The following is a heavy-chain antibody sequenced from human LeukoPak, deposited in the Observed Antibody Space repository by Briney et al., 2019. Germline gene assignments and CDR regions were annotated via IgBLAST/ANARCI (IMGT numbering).Heavy chain of an antibody. J-gene: IGHJ4*02. Sequence: GGSLRLSCAASGFTFDDYAMHWVRQAPGKGLEWVSGISWNSGSIGYADSVKGRFTISRDNSKNSLYLQMNSLRAEDMALYYCAKARDSSSWYNSPYFDYWGQGTLVTVSS. D-gene: IGHD6-13*01. CDR2: ISWNSGSI. V-gene: IGHV3-9*03. CDR3: AKARDSSSWYNSPYFDY. CDR1: GFTFDDYA.